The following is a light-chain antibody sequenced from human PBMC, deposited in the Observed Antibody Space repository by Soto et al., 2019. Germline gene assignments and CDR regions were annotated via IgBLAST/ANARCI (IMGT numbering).Light chain of an antibody. CDR3: QQYYTIPYT. J-gene: IGKJ2*01. Sequence: DIVLTQSPDSLAVSLGERATINCKSSQSVLHSPNNKNYFAWYQHKPGQPPNVLITWASTRESGVPDRFSGRGSGTDFPLTISSLQAEDVAVYYCQQYYTIPYTFGQGTKLEIK. V-gene: IGKV4-1*01. CDR2: WAS. CDR1: QSVLHSPNNKNY.